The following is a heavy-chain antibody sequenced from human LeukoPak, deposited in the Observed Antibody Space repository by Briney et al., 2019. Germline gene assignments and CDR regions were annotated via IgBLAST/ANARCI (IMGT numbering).Heavy chain of an antibody. CDR2: INAGHGNT. CDR3: AKGAGFAEPLPEY. D-gene: IGHD1-14*01. CDR1: GFTFTSYA. J-gene: IGHJ4*02. Sequence: ASVKVSCKASGFTFTSYAIQWVRQAPGQRLEWMGWINAGHGNTKYSQKFQGRVTITRDTSASTAYMELSSLRSEDTAVYYCAKGAGFAEPLPEYWGQGTLLTVSS. V-gene: IGHV1-3*01.